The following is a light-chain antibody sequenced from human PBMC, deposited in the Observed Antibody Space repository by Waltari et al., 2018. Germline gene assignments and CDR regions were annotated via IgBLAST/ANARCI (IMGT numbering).Light chain of an antibody. Sequence: DIQMTQSPSTLSASVGDRVTITCRASQSISSWLAWYQQKPGKAPKLLIYKASSLESGVPSRFSGSVSGTEFTLTISSLQPDDFATYYCQQYNSYSATFGQGTKLELK. J-gene: IGKJ2*01. CDR2: KAS. CDR3: QQYNSYSAT. V-gene: IGKV1-5*03. CDR1: QSISSW.